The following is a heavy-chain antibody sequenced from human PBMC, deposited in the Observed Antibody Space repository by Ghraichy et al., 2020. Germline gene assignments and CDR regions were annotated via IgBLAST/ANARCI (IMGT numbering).Heavy chain of an antibody. D-gene: IGHD2-2*01. CDR1: GFTFSRYA. CDR3: ARISGSSTSCCSDY. CDR2: ISGSGLST. V-gene: IGHV3-23*01. Sequence: GALRLSCAASGFTFSRYAMSLVRQAPGKGLEWVSAISGSGLSTFHADSVKGRFTISRDNSKDTLYLQMNSLRAEDTALYYCARISGSSTSCCSDYWGQGTLVTVAS. J-gene: IGHJ4*02.